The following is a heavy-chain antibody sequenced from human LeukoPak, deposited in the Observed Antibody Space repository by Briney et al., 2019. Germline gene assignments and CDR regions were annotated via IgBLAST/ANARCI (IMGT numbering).Heavy chain of an antibody. CDR3: ARAGYCSSTSCYEDY. CDR2: IIPIFGTA. CDR1: GGTFGSYA. D-gene: IGHD2-2*01. Sequence: ASVKVSCKASGGTFGSYAISWVRQAPGQGLEWMGGIIPIFGTANYAQKFQGRVTITADESTSTAYMELSSLRSEDTAVYYCARAGYCSSTSCYEDYWGQGTLVTVYS. V-gene: IGHV1-69*13. J-gene: IGHJ4*02.